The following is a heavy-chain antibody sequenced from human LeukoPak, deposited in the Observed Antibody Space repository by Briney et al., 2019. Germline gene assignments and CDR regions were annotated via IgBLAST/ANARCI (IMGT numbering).Heavy chain of an antibody. CDR2: IYHSGST. Sequence: PSETLSLTCAVSGGSISSSNWWSWVRQPPGKGLEWIGEIYHSGSTNYNPSLKSRVTISVDKSKNQFSLRLSSVTAADTAVYYCARVNYFLNFDGYNYFFDYWGQGTLVTISS. D-gene: IGHD5-24*01. V-gene: IGHV4-4*02. CDR3: ARVNYFLNFDGYNYFFDY. J-gene: IGHJ4*02. CDR1: GGSISSSNW.